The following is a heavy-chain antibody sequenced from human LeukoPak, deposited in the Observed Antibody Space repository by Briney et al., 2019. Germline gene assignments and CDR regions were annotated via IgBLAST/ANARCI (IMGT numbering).Heavy chain of an antibody. Sequence: GGSLRLSCAASGFTFSRNSMNWVRQAPGKGLEWVSSISTSSSYIYYADSVKGRFTISRDNAKNSLYLQMNSLRVDDTAVYYCARGASVVAGSDDAFDIWGQGTMVTVSS. V-gene: IGHV3-21*01. CDR3: ARGASVVAGSDDAFDI. CDR1: GFTFSRNS. D-gene: IGHD6-19*01. CDR2: ISTSSSYI. J-gene: IGHJ3*02.